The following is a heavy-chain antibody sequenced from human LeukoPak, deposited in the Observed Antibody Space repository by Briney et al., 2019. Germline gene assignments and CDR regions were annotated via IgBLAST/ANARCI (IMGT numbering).Heavy chain of an antibody. D-gene: IGHD3-10*01. CDR2: INHSGSS. Sequence: GSLRLSCAASGFTFSSYSMNWIRQSPGKGLEWIAEINHSGSSKYNPSLKSRVTISVDTSKKQFSLKLTSMTAADTAVYYCAAVPESYYTVYYFNYWGQGNPVTVSS. V-gene: IGHV4-34*08. CDR1: GFTFSSYS. CDR3: AAVPESYYTVYYFNY. J-gene: IGHJ4*02.